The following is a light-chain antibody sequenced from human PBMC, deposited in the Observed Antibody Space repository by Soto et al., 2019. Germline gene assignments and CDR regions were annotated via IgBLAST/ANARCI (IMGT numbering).Light chain of an antibody. CDR2: EVT. CDR3: SSFARNPPMI. J-gene: IGLJ2*01. V-gene: IGLV2-8*01. CDR1: SNEVGGYNF. Sequence: QSALTQPPSASGSAGQSVTISCTGTSNEVGGYNFVSWYQQHPGKAPKLMVFEVTKRPSRVPDRFSGSKSGNTASLTVSGLQDDYEAVYFCSSFARNPPMIFGGGTKVTVL.